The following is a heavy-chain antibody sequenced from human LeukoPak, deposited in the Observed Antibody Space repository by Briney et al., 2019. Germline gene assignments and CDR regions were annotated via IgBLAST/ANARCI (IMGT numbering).Heavy chain of an antibody. CDR3: TKSSAYSSRYYYFDY. Sequence: GRSLRLSCAASGFTFSTYGMHWVRQAPGKGLEWVAVISYDGSSKDYADSVEGRFTISRDNSKNTLYLQMNSLRAEDTALYYCTKSSAYSSRYYYFDYWGQGTLVTVSS. CDR2: ISYDGSSK. CDR1: GFTFSTYG. V-gene: IGHV3-30*18. D-gene: IGHD6-13*01. J-gene: IGHJ4*02.